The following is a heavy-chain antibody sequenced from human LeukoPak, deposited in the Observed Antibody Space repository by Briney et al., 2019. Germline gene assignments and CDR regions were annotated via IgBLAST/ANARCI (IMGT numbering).Heavy chain of an antibody. Sequence: GESLEISCKGSGYSFTSYWISWVRQMPGKGLEWMGRIDPSDSYTNYSPSFQGHVTISADKSISTAYLQWSSLKASDTAMYYCASRGYSYGRDFDYWGQGTLVTVSS. CDR1: GYSFTSYW. J-gene: IGHJ4*02. D-gene: IGHD5-18*01. CDR3: ASRGYSYGRDFDY. V-gene: IGHV5-10-1*01. CDR2: IDPSDSYT.